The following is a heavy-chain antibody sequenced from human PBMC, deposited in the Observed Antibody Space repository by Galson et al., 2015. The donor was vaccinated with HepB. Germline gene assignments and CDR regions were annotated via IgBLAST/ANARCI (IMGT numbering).Heavy chain of an antibody. V-gene: IGHV3-30*04. CDR1: GFTFSSYT. Sequence: SLRLSCAASGFTFSSYTMHWVRQAPGKGLEWVALFSNDGTNKYYADSVEGRFTISRDNSKNTLYLQMNTLSPGDTSVYYCARGGTTTGTLLPLDYWGQGTLVTVSP. J-gene: IGHJ4*02. CDR2: FSNDGTNK. CDR3: ARGGTTTGTLLPLDY. D-gene: IGHD1-1*01.